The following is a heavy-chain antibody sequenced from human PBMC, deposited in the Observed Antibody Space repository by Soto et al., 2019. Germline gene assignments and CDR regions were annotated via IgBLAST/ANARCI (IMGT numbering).Heavy chain of an antibody. CDR1: GGSISSGGYS. J-gene: IGHJ5*02. D-gene: IGHD3-10*01. CDR3: ARGRMVRGVISSPNWFDP. CDR2: IYHSGST. Sequence: QLQLQESGSGLVKPSQTLSLTCAVSGGSISSGGYSWSWIRQPPGKGLEWIGYIYHSGSTYYNPSLKSRVTISVDRSKNQFSLKLSSVTAADTAVYYCARGRMVRGVISSPNWFDPWGQGTLVTVSS. V-gene: IGHV4-30-2*01.